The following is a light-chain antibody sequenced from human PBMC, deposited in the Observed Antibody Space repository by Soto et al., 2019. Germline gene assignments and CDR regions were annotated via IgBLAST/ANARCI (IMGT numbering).Light chain of an antibody. CDR2: GAS. J-gene: IGKJ1*01. CDR1: QTIRSNY. Sequence: ETVLTQSPGTLSLSPGERATLSCRASQTIRSNYLAWYRQTPGQAPRLLIYGASNRTTGIADMFSGSGSGTDFTLIISRLEPEDVALYYCQQYGSSPWTFGQGTKVEIK. V-gene: IGKV3-20*01. CDR3: QQYGSSPWT.